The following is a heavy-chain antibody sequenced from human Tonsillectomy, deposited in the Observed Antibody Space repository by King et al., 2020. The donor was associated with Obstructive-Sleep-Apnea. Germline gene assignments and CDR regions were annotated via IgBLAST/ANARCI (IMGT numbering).Heavy chain of an antibody. V-gene: IGHV3-9*01. Sequence: VQLVESGGGLVQPGRSLRLSCAASGFTFDDYAIHWVRQAPGKGLEWVSGISWNSDNIHYADSVKGRFPISSDNAKNSLYLQMNILRAEDTALYYCVKDTTPHVFYYFDYWGQGTLVTVSS. CDR1: GFTFDDYA. CDR3: VKDTTPHVFYYFDY. J-gene: IGHJ4*02. D-gene: IGHD2/OR15-2a*01. CDR2: ISWNSDNI.